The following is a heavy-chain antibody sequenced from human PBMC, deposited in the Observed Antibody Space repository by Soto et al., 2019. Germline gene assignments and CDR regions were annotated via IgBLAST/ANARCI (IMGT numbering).Heavy chain of an antibody. CDR3: TTDSYCSSTSCYTHYYYYGMDV. V-gene: IGHV3-15*01. CDR2: IKSKTDGGTT. D-gene: IGHD2-2*02. J-gene: IGHJ6*02. CDR1: GFTFSNAW. Sequence: GGYLRLSCAASGFTFSNAWMSWVRQAPGKGLEWVGRIKSKTDGGTTDYAAPVKGRFTISRDDSKNTLYLQMNSLKTEDTAVYYCTTDSYCSSTSCYTHYYYYGMDVWGQGTTVTVSS.